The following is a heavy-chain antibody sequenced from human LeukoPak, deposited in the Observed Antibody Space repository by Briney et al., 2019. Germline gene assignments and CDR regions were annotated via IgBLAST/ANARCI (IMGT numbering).Heavy chain of an antibody. CDR1: GYTFTSYY. V-gene: IGHV1-46*01. Sequence: ASVKVSCKASGYTFTSYYMHWVRQAPGQGLEWMGIINPSGGSTSYAQKFQGRVTMTRDTSTSTVYMELNSLRSEDTAVYYCASLPLAAAGNYYYGMDVWGQGTLVTVSS. J-gene: IGHJ6*02. D-gene: IGHD6-13*01. CDR2: INPSGGST. CDR3: ASLPLAAAGNYYYGMDV.